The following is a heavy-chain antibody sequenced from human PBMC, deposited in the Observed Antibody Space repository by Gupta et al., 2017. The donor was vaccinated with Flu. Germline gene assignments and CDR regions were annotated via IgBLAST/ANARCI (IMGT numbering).Heavy chain of an antibody. V-gene: IGHV3-48*03. J-gene: IGHJ4*02. Sequence: EVQLVESGGGLVQPGGSLRLSSAASGFTLSDYDVSWVRQAPGKALEWVSFISSSGVPYHTDSVKGRFTISRDNAKNSVYLQMDSLRAEDTAFYYCARGHWDSWGQGTLVTVS. CDR1: GFTLSDYD. CDR2: ISSSGVP. CDR3: ARGHWDS.